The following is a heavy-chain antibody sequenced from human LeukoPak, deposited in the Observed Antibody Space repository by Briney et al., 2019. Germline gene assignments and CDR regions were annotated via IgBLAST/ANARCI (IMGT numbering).Heavy chain of an antibody. CDR2: IYSGDST. J-gene: IGHJ4*02. CDR1: GFTVSNNY. D-gene: IGHD6-6*01. Sequence: GGSLRLSCAASGFTVSNNYMTWVRQAPGKGLEWVSVIYSGDSTYYADSEKGRFTISGDDSKNTLNLQMDSLRAEDTALYYCARAPPYSSSSGYYFDYWGRGTLVTVSS. CDR3: ARAPPYSSSSGYYFDY. V-gene: IGHV3-66*01.